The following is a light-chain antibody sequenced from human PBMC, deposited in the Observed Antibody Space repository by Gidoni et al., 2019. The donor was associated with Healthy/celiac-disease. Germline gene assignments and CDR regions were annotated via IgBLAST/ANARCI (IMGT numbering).Light chain of an antibody. CDR3: QQYGSSPLT. CDR1: KSVSSSY. Sequence: DIVFPQSPGPLSLSPGERATHSCRASKSVSSSYLDWYQQKPGHAPRLLIYGASSRATGIPDRFSGSGSGTDFTLTISRLEPEDFAVYYCQQYGSSPLTFGRGTKVEIK. V-gene: IGKV3-20*01. CDR2: GAS. J-gene: IGKJ4*01.